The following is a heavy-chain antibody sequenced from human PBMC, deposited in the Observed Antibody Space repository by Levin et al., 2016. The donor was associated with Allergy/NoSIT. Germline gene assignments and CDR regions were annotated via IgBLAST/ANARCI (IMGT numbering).Heavy chain of an antibody. Sequence: GGSLRLSCAVSGFTFSTYGMTWVRQGPGKGLEWVSRISASGGSTYYADSVKGRFTISRDNSKSTLDLQMNSLRAEDTAVYYCAKETVTDWFDPWGQGTLVTVSS. CDR1: GFTFSTYG. CDR3: AKETVTDWFDP. V-gene: IGHV3-23*01. D-gene: IGHD4-17*01. CDR2: ISASGGST. J-gene: IGHJ5*02.